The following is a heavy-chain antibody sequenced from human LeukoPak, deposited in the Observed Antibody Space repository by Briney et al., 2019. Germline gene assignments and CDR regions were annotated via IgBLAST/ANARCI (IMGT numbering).Heavy chain of an antibody. CDR1: GFTFSSYA. CDR3: ARGGYSYGSVKDFDH. J-gene: IGHJ4*02. Sequence: GGSLRLSCAASGFTFSSYAMHWVRQAPGKGLEWVAVISYDGSNKYYADSVKGRFTISRDNSKNTLYLQMNSLRAEDTAVYYCARGGYSYGSVKDFDHWGQGTLVTVSS. V-gene: IGHV3-30-3*01. D-gene: IGHD5-18*01. CDR2: ISYDGSNK.